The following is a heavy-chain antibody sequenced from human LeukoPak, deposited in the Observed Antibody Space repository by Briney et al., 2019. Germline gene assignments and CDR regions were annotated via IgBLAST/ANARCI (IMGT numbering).Heavy chain of an antibody. CDR3: AKDRRPTVSGGYFDL. CDR1: GFPFDDYA. Sequence: GGSLRLPCAASGFPFDDYAMHWVRQAPGKGLEWVSGNSWNSGHKGYADSVKGRFTISRDNAKNSLYLRINSLRAEDTALYYCAKDRRPTVSGGYFDLWGRGTLVIVSS. CDR2: NSWNSGHK. V-gene: IGHV3-9*01. J-gene: IGHJ2*01. D-gene: IGHD3-10*01.